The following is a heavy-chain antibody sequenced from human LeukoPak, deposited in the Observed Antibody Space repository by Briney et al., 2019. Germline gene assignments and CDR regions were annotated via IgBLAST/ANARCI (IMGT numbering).Heavy chain of an antibody. D-gene: IGHD3-10*01. CDR2: IYYTGNT. V-gene: IGHV4-39*07. CDR3: TKSDGYGLIRI. J-gene: IGHJ3*02. Sequence: SETLSLTCSVSGDSITGYYWGWIRQPPGKGLEWIGNIYYTGNTYYNSSLKNRVTISLDTSKNQFSLKVISMTAADTAAYCCTKSDGYGLIRICGRGTMVTVSS. CDR1: GDSITGYY.